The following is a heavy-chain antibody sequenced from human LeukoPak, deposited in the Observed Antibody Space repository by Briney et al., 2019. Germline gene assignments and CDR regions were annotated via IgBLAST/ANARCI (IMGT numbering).Heavy chain of an antibody. D-gene: IGHD1-26*01. CDR3: ASVVGAVDY. CDR2: IKQDGSEK. J-gene: IGHJ4*02. Sequence: GGSLRLSCAASGFTFSLYLMNWVRRAPGKGLEWVANIKQDGSEKNYVDSVKGRFTISRDNAKNSLYLQMNSLRAEDTAVYYCASVVGAVDYWGQGTLVTVSS. V-gene: IGHV3-7*03. CDR1: GFTFSLYL.